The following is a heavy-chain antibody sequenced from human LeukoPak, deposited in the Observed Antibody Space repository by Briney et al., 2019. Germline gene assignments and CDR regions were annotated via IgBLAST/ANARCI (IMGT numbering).Heavy chain of an antibody. CDR3: ARGGHRQKEF. CDR1: GFPFTNYW. CDR2: IKPDGSDK. D-gene: IGHD3-10*01. J-gene: IGHJ4*02. V-gene: IGHV3-7*01. Sequence: PGGSLRLSCAVSGFPFTNYWMSWVRQSPGKGLEWVAIIKPDGSDKYYVDSVKGRFTVSRDNAKNSLYLQMSSLRVEDTAVYYCARGGHRQKEFWGQGTLVTVSS.